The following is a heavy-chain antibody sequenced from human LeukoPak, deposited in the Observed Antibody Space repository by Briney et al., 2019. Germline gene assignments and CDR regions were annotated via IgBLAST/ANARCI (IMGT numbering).Heavy chain of an antibody. Sequence: PGGSLRLSCAASGFTFSNYWMTWVRQAPGKGLEWVANIKQDGSAKFYVDSVKGRFSISRDNAENSMYLQMDSLIVDDMAVYYCARQSGSYSYAMGVWGQGTMVTVFS. CDR2: IKQDGSAK. CDR1: GFTFSNYW. D-gene: IGHD1-26*01. J-gene: IGHJ6*02. V-gene: IGHV3-7*01. CDR3: ARQSGSYSYAMGV.